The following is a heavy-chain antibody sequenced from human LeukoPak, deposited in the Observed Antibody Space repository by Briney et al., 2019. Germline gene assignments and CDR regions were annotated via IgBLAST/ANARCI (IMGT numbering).Heavy chain of an antibody. CDR1: GYSISSGYY. D-gene: IGHD6-13*01. CDR2: IYHSGST. J-gene: IGHJ5*02. CDR3: ARCIAAAGKAFDP. Sequence: SETLSLTCTVSGYSISSGYYWGWIRQPPGKGLEWIGSIYHSGSTYYNPSLKSRVTISVDTSKNQFSLKLSSVTAADTAVYYCARCIAAAGKAFDPWGQGTLVTVSS. V-gene: IGHV4-38-2*02.